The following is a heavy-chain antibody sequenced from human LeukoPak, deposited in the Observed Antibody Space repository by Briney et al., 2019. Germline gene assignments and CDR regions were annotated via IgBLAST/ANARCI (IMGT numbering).Heavy chain of an antibody. V-gene: IGHV4-39*01. CDR1: GGSISSSSYY. J-gene: IGHJ5*02. D-gene: IGHD6-13*01. CDR2: IYYSGST. Sequence: SETLSLTCTVSGGSISSSSYYWGWIRQPPGKGLEWIGSIYYSGSTYYNPSLKSRVTISVDTSKNQFSLKLSSVTAADTAVYYCARLLPIAAAGRDWFDPWGQGTLVTVSS. CDR3: ARLLPIAAAGRDWFDP.